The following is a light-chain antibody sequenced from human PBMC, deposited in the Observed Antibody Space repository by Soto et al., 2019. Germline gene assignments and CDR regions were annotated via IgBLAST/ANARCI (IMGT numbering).Light chain of an antibody. CDR2: RND. J-gene: IGLJ3*02. CDR3: AAWDDSLSALV. Sequence: QSVLTQPPSASGTPGQRVTISCSGSSSNIESNYVYWYQQLSGSAPKLLIYRNDQRPSGVPDRFSGSKSGTSASLAISGLRSEDEADYYCAAWDDSLSALVFGGGTQLTVL. CDR1: SSNIESNY. V-gene: IGLV1-47*01.